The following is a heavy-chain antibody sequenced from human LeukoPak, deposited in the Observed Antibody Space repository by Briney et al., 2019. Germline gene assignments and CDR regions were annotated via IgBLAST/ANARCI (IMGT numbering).Heavy chain of an antibody. V-gene: IGHV6-1*01. J-gene: IGHJ6*02. CDR2: TYYRSKWYN. CDR3: ARASTNYSYYVMDV. Sequence: SQTLSLTCAISGDXVSSNSAAWNWLRQSPSRGLEWLGRTYYRSKWYNDYAVSVKSRITINAHTSKNQFSLQLNSVTPEDTALYCCARASTNYSYYVMDVWGQGTTVTVSS. CDR1: GDXVSSNSAA.